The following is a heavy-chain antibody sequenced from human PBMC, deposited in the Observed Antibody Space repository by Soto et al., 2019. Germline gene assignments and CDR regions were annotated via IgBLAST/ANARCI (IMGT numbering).Heavy chain of an antibody. Sequence: QVQLQESGPGLVKPSETLSLTRTVSGGSISSYYWSWIRQPPGKGLEWIGYIYYSGSANYNPSLKSRVTISVDTSKNQFSLKLSSVTAADTAVYYCARAWQYSSGFFDYWGQGTLVTVSS. CDR3: ARAWQYSSGFFDY. J-gene: IGHJ4*02. D-gene: IGHD6-19*01. CDR2: IYYSGSA. CDR1: GGSISSYY. V-gene: IGHV4-59*01.